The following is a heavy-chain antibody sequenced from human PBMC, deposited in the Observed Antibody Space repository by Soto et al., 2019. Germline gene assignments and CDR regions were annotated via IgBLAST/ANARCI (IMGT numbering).Heavy chain of an antibody. D-gene: IGHD3-10*01. V-gene: IGHV4-39*01. Sequence: QLQLQESGPGLVKPSETLSLTCTVSGDSISSTSYYWGWIRQPPGKGLEWIASIYYTGSTYYNPSLKSRVTISVDPSKDQFSLRLNSVTAADTAMYYCARHRIILFRGVISKLTWFDPWGQGTLVTVSS. CDR2: IYYTGST. CDR3: ARHRIILFRGVISKLTWFDP. CDR1: GDSISSTSYY. J-gene: IGHJ5*02.